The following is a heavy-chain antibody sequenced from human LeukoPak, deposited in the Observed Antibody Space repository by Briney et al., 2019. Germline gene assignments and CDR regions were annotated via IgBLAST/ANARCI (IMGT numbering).Heavy chain of an antibody. Sequence: HPGGSLRLSCAASGFTFNIYWMHWVRKAPGKGLVWVSLISSDGRITSYADSMKGRFTISRDNAKNTVYLQMNSLRVEDTAVYYCARRVGSSESSYYFDYWGQGTLVTVSS. CDR1: GFTFNIYW. CDR2: ISSDGRIT. CDR3: ARRVGSSESSYYFDY. D-gene: IGHD3-22*01. V-gene: IGHV3-74*01. J-gene: IGHJ4*02.